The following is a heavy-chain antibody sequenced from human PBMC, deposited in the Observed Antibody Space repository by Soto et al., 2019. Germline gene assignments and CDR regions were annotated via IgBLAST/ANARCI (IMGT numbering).Heavy chain of an antibody. V-gene: IGHV4-31*03. CDR3: ATKPNWATYFDY. J-gene: IGHJ4*02. Sequence: QVQLQESGPGLVKPSQTLSLSCTVSGVAISSADNYWSRIRHHPGKGLEWIAYIHYSGITYYNQSLTSRITISVDTSRTQLSLGLSSVTAADTAVYYCATKPNWATYFDYWGQGTLVTVSS. CDR1: GVAISSADNY. D-gene: IGHD3-16*01. CDR2: IHYSGIT.